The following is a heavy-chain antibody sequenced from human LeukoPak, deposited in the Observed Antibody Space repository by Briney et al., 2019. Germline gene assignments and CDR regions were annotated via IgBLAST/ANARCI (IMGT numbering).Heavy chain of an antibody. Sequence: QPGGSLRLSCAASGLTFNSYAMSWVRQAPGKGLEWVATVSGSGGGTYYADSVKGRFTISRDDSKNTLYLQMNSLRAEDMAVYYCAKDLGRYRNNYFDYWGQGTLVTVSS. D-gene: IGHD1-26*01. CDR2: VSGSGGGT. CDR3: AKDLGRYRNNYFDY. CDR1: GLTFNSYA. V-gene: IGHV3-23*01. J-gene: IGHJ4*02.